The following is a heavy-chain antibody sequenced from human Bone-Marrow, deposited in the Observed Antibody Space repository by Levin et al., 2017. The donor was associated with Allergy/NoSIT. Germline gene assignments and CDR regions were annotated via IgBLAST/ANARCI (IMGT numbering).Heavy chain of an antibody. Sequence: GESLKISCKASGYTFTTYDVNWMRQAPGQGLEWMGWMNFDTGNTGYAQRFQGRVAMTRDTSINTAYMELYNLRSDDTAVYYCGKNVPHTGDLDHWGQGTLVTVSS. J-gene: IGHJ4*02. CDR1: GYTFTTYD. V-gene: IGHV1-8*01. CDR2: MNFDTGNT. D-gene: IGHD7-27*01. CDR3: GKNVPHTGDLDH.